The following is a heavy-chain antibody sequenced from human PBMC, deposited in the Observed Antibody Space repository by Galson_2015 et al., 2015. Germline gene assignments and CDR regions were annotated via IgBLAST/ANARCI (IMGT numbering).Heavy chain of an antibody. D-gene: IGHD2-21*02. Sequence: SLRLSCAASGFTVSSNYMSWVRQAPGKGLEWVSIIYSGGDTYYADSVKGRFTITRDNSENKLYLQMNSLRVEDTAVYYCARDYGPVTANRFDYWGQGALVTVSS. J-gene: IGHJ5*01. CDR2: IYSGGDT. CDR1: GFTVSSNY. V-gene: IGHV3-53*01. CDR3: ARDYGPVTANRFDY.